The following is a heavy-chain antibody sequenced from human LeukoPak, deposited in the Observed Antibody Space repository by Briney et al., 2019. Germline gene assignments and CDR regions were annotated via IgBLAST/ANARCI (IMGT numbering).Heavy chain of an antibody. Sequence: GGSLRLSCAASGFTFSSYGMHWVRQAPGKGLEWVAFIRYDGSNKYCADSVKGRFTISRDNSKNTLYLQMNSLRAEDTAVYYCAKVVRSGYDFDYWGQGTLVTVSS. CDR2: IRYDGSNK. CDR1: GFTFSSYG. D-gene: IGHD5-12*01. CDR3: AKVVRSGYDFDY. J-gene: IGHJ4*02. V-gene: IGHV3-30*02.